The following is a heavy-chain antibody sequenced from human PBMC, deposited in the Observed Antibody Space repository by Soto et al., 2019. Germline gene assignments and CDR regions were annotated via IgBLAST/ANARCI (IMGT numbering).Heavy chain of an antibody. J-gene: IGHJ6*02. Sequence: PSETLSLTCTVSGGSISSSSYYWGWIRQPPGKGLEWIGSIYYSGSTYYNPSLKSRVTISVGTSKNQFSLKLSSVTAADTAVYYCARRLYYDSSGFEGGGMDVWGQGTKVTVSS. CDR1: GGSISSSSYY. CDR3: ARRLYYDSSGFEGGGMDV. D-gene: IGHD3-22*01. CDR2: IYYSGST. V-gene: IGHV4-39*01.